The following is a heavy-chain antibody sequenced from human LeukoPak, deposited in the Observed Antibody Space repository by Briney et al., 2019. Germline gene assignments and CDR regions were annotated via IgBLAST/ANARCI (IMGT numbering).Heavy chain of an antibody. CDR3: AKGHYYGSGIYDY. Sequence: GISWNSGSIGYADSVKGRFTISRDNAKNSLYLQMNSLRAEDTALYYCAKGHYYGSGIYDYWGQGTLVTVSS. CDR2: ISWNSGSI. V-gene: IGHV3-9*01. D-gene: IGHD3-10*01. J-gene: IGHJ4*02.